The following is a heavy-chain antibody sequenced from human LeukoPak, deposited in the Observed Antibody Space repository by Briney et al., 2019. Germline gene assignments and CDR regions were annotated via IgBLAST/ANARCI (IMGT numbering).Heavy chain of an antibody. Sequence: GGSLRLSCAASGFTFSSYAMSWVRQAPGKGLEWVSAISGSGGSTYYADSVKGRFTVSRDNSKNTLYLQTNSLRAEDTAVYYCAKDLGIAAAGYWGQGTLVTVSS. V-gene: IGHV3-23*01. J-gene: IGHJ4*02. D-gene: IGHD6-13*01. CDR1: GFTFSSYA. CDR2: ISGSGGST. CDR3: AKDLGIAAAGY.